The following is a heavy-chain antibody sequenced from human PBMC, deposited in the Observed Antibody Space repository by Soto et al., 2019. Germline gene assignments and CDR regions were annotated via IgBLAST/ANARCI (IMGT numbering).Heavy chain of an antibody. CDR2: ISYDGSNK. CDR3: AKDFTLEPAAIDC. V-gene: IGHV3-30*04. Sequence: GGSLRLSCAASGFTFSSYAMHWVRQAPGKGLEWVAVISYDGSNKYYADSVKGRFTISRDNSKNTLYLQMNSLRAEDTAVYYCAKDFTLEPAAIDCWGQGTLVTVSS. D-gene: IGHD6-13*01. CDR1: GFTFSSYA. J-gene: IGHJ4*02.